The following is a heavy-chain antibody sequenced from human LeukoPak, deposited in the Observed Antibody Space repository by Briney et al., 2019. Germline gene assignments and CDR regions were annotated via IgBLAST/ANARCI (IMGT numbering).Heavy chain of an antibody. CDR2: INPNTGAT. D-gene: IGHD6-19*01. CDR1: GYTLTVYY. J-gene: IGHJ4*02. V-gene: IGHV1-2*02. CDR3: ARDRVGSGWPRPYYFEV. Sequence: ASVTVSFTASGYTLTVYYLHWVRQAPGQGLEWMGWINPNTGATHSAQKFQGRITITRDTSISTAYMDLSRLRSDDTAVYYCARDRVGSGWPRPYYFEVWGQGTLVTVSS.